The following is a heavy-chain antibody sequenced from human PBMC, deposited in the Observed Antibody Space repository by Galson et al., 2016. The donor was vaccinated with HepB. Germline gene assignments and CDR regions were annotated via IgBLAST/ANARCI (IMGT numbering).Heavy chain of an antibody. D-gene: IGHD2-2*01. CDR3: AKDGAIYGSCTSTSCSSYSAC. Sequence: SLRLSCAASGFTFSNYAMSWVRQAPGKGLEWVSVISSYTGTTDYADSVKGRFTISRDSSKNTLFLQMNSLRAEDTAIYYCAKDGAIYGSCTSTSCSSYSACWGEGTLVTVSS. V-gene: IGHV3-23*01. CDR2: ISSYTGTT. J-gene: IGHJ4*02. CDR1: GFTFSNYA.